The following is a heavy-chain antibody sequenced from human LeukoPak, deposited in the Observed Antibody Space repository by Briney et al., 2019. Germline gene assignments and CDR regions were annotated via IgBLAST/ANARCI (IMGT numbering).Heavy chain of an antibody. CDR3: ARDRVVVVPAAAGDYYYYYMDV. D-gene: IGHD2-2*01. J-gene: IGHJ6*03. V-gene: IGHV3-33*01. CDR1: GFTFSSYG. CDR2: IWYDGSNK. Sequence: GRSLRLSCAASGFTFSSYGMHWVRQAPGKGLDWVAVIWYDGSNKYYADSVKGRFTISRDNSKNTLYLQMNSLRAEDTAVYYCARDRVVVVPAAAGDYYYYYMDVWGKGTTVTVSS.